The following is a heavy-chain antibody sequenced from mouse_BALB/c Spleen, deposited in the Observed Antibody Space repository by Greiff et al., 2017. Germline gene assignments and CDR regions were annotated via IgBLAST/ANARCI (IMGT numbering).Heavy chain of an antibody. CDR2: IYPGSGST. D-gene: IGHD4-1*01. J-gene: IGHJ3*01. CDR3: TTGTGAY. Sequence: LQQPGSELVRPGASVKLSCKASGYTFTSYWMHWVKQRHGQGLEWIGNIYPGSGSTNYDEKFKSKGTLTVDTSSSTAYMHLSSLTSEDSAVYYCTTGTGAYWGQGTLVTVSA. CDR1: GYTFTSYW. V-gene: IGHV1S22*01.